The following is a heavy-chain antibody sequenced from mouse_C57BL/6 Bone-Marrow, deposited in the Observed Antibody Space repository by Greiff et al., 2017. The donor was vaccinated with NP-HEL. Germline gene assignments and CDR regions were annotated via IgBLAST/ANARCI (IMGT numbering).Heavy chain of an antibody. V-gene: IGHV5-16*01. Sequence: EVMLVESEGGLVQPGSSMKLSCTASGFTFSDYYMAWVRQVPEKGLEWVANINYDGSSTYYLDSLKSRFIISRDNAKNILYLQMSSLKSEDTATYYCARDRGSYDYNWYFDVWGTGTTVTVSS. CDR2: INYDGSST. J-gene: IGHJ1*03. CDR1: GFTFSDYY. D-gene: IGHD2-4*01. CDR3: ARDRGSYDYNWYFDV.